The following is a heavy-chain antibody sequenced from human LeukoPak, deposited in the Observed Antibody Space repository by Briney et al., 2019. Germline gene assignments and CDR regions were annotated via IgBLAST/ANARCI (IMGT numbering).Heavy chain of an antibody. CDR1: GFIFSSYA. Sequence: GGSLRLSCAASGFIFSSYAMSWVRHAPGKGVECASAISGSGGSTYYADSVKGRFTISRDNSKNTLYLQMNSLRAEDTAVYYCAISAYYYDTSGYYSVSYDYWGQGTLVTVSS. V-gene: IGHV3-23*01. J-gene: IGHJ4*02. D-gene: IGHD3-22*01. CDR2: ISGSGGST. CDR3: AISAYYYDTSGYYSVSYDY.